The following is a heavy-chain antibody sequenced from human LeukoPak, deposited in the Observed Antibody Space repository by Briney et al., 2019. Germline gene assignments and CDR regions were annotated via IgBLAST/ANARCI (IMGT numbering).Heavy chain of an antibody. D-gene: IGHD4-23*01. Sequence: PSETLSLTCAVYGGSFSYYYWSWIRQPPGKGLEWIGEINHSGSTNYNPSLKSRVTISVDTSKNQFSLKVSSVTAADTAVYYCARGLPTVGWGQGTLVTVSS. V-gene: IGHV4-34*01. CDR2: INHSGST. CDR3: ARGLPTVG. CDR1: GGSFSYYY. J-gene: IGHJ4*02.